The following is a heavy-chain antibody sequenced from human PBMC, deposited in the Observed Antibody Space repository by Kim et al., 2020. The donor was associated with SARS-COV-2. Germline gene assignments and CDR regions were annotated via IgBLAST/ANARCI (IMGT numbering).Heavy chain of an antibody. CDR1: GDSVSSNSAA. Sequence: SQTLSLTCAISGDSVSSNSAAWNWIRQSPSRGLEWLGRTYYRSKWYNDYAVSVKSRITINPDTSKNQFSLQLNSVTPEDTAVYYCARDYPYYYDSSGYLNPRKYYYYGMDVWGQGTTVTVSS. CDR2: TYYRSKWYN. V-gene: IGHV6-1*01. CDR3: ARDYPYYYDSSGYLNPRKYYYYGMDV. J-gene: IGHJ6*02. D-gene: IGHD3-22*01.